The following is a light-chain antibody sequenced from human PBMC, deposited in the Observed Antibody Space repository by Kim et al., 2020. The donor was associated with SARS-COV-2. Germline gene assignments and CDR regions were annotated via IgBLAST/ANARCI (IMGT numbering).Light chain of an antibody. CDR1: ENINKW. J-gene: IGKJ4*01. V-gene: IGKV1-5*03. CDR2: MAS. Sequence: DIQMTQSPSTLSASVGDRVTITCRASENINKWLVWYQQKPGKAPKVLIYMASSLESGVPSRFSGSGSGTEFSTAISSLQPDDFATYYCQQDNAIPLTFGGGTKVDIK. CDR3: QQDNAIPLT.